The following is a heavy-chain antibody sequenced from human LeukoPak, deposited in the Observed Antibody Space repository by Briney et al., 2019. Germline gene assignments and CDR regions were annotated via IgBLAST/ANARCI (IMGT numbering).Heavy chain of an antibody. CDR1: GFTFSSYG. V-gene: IGHV3-30-3*01. CDR2: ISYDGSNR. CDR3: ARARGSYCGSTSCYFDH. Sequence: PGGSLRLSCAASGFTFSSYGMHWVRQAPGKGLEWVAFISYDGSNRYYADSVKGRFTTSRDNSKNTLFLQMDSLRAEDTALYYCARARGSYCGSTSCYFDHWGQGTLVTVSS. D-gene: IGHD2-2*01. J-gene: IGHJ4*02.